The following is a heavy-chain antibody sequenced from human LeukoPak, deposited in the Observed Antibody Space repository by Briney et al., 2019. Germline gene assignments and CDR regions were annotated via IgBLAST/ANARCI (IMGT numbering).Heavy chain of an antibody. Sequence: SETLSLTCAVYGGSFSGYYWSWIRQPPGEGLEWIGEINHSGSTNYNPSLKSRVTISVDTSKNQFSLKLSSVTAADTAVYYCARGDIVLVPAAMGNWFDPWGQGTLVTVSS. CDR1: GGSFSGYY. V-gene: IGHV4-34*01. CDR2: INHSGST. D-gene: IGHD2-2*01. CDR3: ARGDIVLVPAAMGNWFDP. J-gene: IGHJ5*02.